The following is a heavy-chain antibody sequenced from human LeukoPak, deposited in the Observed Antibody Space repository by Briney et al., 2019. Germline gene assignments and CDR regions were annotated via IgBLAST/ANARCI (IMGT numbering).Heavy chain of an antibody. CDR1: GDSISSSSYC. CDR3: ARHSRSGYIGYENAFDI. CDR2: IYNSANT. J-gene: IGHJ3*02. D-gene: IGHD5-12*01. V-gene: IGHV4-39*01. Sequence: SETLSLTCTVSGDSISSSSYCWDWIRQPPGKGLEWIGNIYNSANTHYNPSLKTRITMSVNTSKNQVSLNLNSVTAADTGIYYCARHSRSGYIGYENAFDIWGQGTMVTVSS.